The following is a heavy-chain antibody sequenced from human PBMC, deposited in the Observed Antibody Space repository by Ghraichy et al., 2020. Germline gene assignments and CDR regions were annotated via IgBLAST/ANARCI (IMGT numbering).Heavy chain of an antibody. Sequence: GGSLRLSCAASGFTFSSYAMSWVRQAPGKGLEWVSAISGSGGSTYYADSVKGRFTISRDNSKNTLYLQMNSLRAEDTAVYYCAKESPRENDFWSGYYNFDYWGQGTLVTVSS. D-gene: IGHD3-3*01. CDR2: ISGSGGST. V-gene: IGHV3-23*01. CDR1: GFTFSSYA. J-gene: IGHJ4*02. CDR3: AKESPRENDFWSGYYNFDY.